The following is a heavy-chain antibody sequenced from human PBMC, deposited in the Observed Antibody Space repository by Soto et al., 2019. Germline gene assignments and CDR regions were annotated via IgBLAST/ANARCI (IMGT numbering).Heavy chain of an antibody. CDR3: ARDYYASGRLDY. Sequence: DTLSLTCIVSGDSISTYYWSWIRQPAGKGLEWIGRIYTSGSTNYNPSLKSRVTMSVDTSNNQFSLKLSSVTAADTAVYYCARDYYASGRLDYWGQGTLVTVSS. D-gene: IGHD3-10*01. CDR1: GDSISTYY. CDR2: IYTSGST. V-gene: IGHV4-4*07. J-gene: IGHJ4*02.